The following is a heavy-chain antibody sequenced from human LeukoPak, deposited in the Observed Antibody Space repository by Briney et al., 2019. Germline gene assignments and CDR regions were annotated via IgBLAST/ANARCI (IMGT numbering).Heavy chain of an antibody. CDR1: GFTFSSYG. D-gene: IGHD4-17*01. Sequence: GGSLRLSCAASGFTFSSYGMHWVRQAPGKGLEWVAVIWYDGSNRYYADSVKGRFTISRDNSKNTLYLQMNSLRAEDTAVYYCARTTVTSDYYYYGMDVWGQGTTVTVSS. CDR2: IWYDGSNR. CDR3: ARTTVTSDYYYYGMDV. J-gene: IGHJ6*02. V-gene: IGHV3-33*01.